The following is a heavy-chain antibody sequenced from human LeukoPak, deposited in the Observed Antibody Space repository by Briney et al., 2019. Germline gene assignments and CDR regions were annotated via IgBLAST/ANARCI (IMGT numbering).Heavy chain of an antibody. Sequence: GGSLTLSCAASGFTFSNYEMNWVRQAPGKGLEWVSYISSSGSTTYYADSVKGRFTISRDNDKNSLYLQMNSLRADDTAVYYCAKGSGAYAYLFDYWGRGTLVTVSS. J-gene: IGHJ4*02. V-gene: IGHV3-48*03. CDR1: GFTFSNYE. D-gene: IGHD2-15*01. CDR2: ISSSGSTT. CDR3: AKGSGAYAYLFDY.